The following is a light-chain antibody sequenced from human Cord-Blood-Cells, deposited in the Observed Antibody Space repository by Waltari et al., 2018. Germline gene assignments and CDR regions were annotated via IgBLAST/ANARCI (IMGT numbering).Light chain of an antibody. V-gene: IGKV3-20*01. Sequence: VLTQSPGTLSWSTGDRDTLSCRASQSVSSRYLAWYQQKPGQAPRLLIHGASRSATGIPDRVSGSGSGKEFTLTISRLEPEDFAVYYCQQYGSSFTFGPGTKVDIK. CDR3: QQYGSSFT. CDR1: QSVSSRY. CDR2: GAS. J-gene: IGKJ3*01.